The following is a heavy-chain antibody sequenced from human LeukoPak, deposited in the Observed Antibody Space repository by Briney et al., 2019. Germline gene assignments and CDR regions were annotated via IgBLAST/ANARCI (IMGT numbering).Heavy chain of an antibody. CDR2: ISGSGGST. Sequence: GGSLRLSCAASGFTFSSHAMSWVRQAPGKGLEWVSAISGSGGSTYYADSVKGRFTISRDNSMNTLYLQMNSLRAEDTAVYYCAKALTVTTKNNWFDPWGQGTLVTVSS. CDR1: GFTFSSHA. V-gene: IGHV3-23*01. D-gene: IGHD4-17*01. J-gene: IGHJ5*02. CDR3: AKALTVTTKNNWFDP.